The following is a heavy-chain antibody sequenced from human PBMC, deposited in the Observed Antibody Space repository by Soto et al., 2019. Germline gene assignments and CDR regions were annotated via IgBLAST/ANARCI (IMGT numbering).Heavy chain of an antibody. CDR2: ISAYNGNT. J-gene: IGHJ4*02. CDR3: ARDYREGLTLFKAPYFDY. CDR1: GYTFTSYV. D-gene: IGHD1-20*01. V-gene: IGHV1-18*01. Sequence: ASVKVSCKASGYTFTSYVISWVLQAPGQGLEWMGWISAYNGNTNYAQKLQGRVTMTTDTSTSTAYMELRSLRSDDTAVYYCARDYREGLTLFKAPYFDYWGQGNLVTGS.